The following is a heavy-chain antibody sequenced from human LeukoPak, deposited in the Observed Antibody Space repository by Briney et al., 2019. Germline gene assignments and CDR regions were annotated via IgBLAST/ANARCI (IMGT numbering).Heavy chain of an antibody. CDR1: GFTFSRYG. CDR2: ISYDGSNK. V-gene: IGHV3-30*18. D-gene: IGHD3-9*01. CDR3: AKDKASGGGQGILTLIFEN. Sequence: QPGGSLRVSRAASGFTFSRYGMHWVRQAPGKGLEWVAVISYDGSNKYYADSVKGRFTISRDNSKNTLYLQMNSLRAEDTAVYYCAKDKASGGGQGILTLIFENSGQGTLVTVSS. J-gene: IGHJ4*02.